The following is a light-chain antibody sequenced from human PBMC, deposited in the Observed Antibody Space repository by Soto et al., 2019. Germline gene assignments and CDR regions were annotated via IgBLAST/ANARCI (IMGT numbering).Light chain of an antibody. V-gene: IGLV1-40*01. J-gene: IGLJ2*01. CDR2: GNS. CDR1: SSNIGAGYD. CDR3: QSYDSSLSGSVV. Sequence: QLVLTQPPSVSGAPGQRVTISCTGSSSNIGAGYDVHWYQQLPGTAPKLLIYGNSNRPSGVPDRFSGSKSGTSASLAITGLQAEDEADYYCQSYDSSLSGSVVFGGGTQVTVL.